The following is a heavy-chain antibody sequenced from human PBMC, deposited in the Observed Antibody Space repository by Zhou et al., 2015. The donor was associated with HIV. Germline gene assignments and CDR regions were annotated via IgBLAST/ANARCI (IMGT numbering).Heavy chain of an antibody. CDR2: IRSNAYDETT. CDR1: GFTFGDYT. D-gene: IGHD5-18*01. J-gene: IGHJ3*02. CDR3: SRRGWIHLWLGAFDI. Sequence: EVQLVDSGGGLVKPGRSLRLSCTASGFTFGDYTMSWFRQAPGKGLEWVGFIRSNAYDETTEYAASVKGRFTISRDDSKSIAYLQMNSLKTEDTAVYYCSRRGWIHLWLGAFDIWGQGTMVTVSS. V-gene: IGHV3-49*05.